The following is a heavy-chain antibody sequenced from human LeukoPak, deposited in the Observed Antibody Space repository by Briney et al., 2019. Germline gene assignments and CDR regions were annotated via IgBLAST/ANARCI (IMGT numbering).Heavy chain of an antibody. Sequence: WASVKVSCKASGYTFTSYGISWVRPAPGQGLEWMGWISAYNGNTNYAQKLQGRVTMTTDTSTSTTYMELRSLRSDDTAVYYCARENNYYDSSGYQYWGQGTLVTVSS. CDR1: GYTFTSYG. D-gene: IGHD3-22*01. J-gene: IGHJ4*02. CDR3: ARENNYYDSSGYQY. V-gene: IGHV1-18*01. CDR2: ISAYNGNT.